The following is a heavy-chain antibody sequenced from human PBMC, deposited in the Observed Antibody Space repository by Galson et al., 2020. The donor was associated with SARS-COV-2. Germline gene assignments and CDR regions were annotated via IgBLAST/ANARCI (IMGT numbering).Heavy chain of an antibody. Sequence: GGSLRLSCAASGFTFSSYGMHWVRQAPGKGLEWVAIISFHRSNKYYADSVKGRFTISRDNSKNTLYLQMNSLRAEDTAVYYCAKDKDDGYYYYYYMDVWGKGTTVTVSS. CDR3: AKDKDDGYYYYYYMDV. CDR1: GFTFSSYG. V-gene: IGHV3-30*18. CDR2: ISFHRSNK. D-gene: IGHD1-1*01. J-gene: IGHJ6*03.